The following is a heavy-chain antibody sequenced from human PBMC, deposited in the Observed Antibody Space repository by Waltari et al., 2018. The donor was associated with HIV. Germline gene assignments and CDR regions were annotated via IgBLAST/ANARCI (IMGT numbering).Heavy chain of an antibody. Sequence: EVQLVESGGGLVQPGGSLRLSCAASGFTFSSYWMSWVRQAPGKGLQWVSNIKRDGSEKYYVDSVKGRFTISRDNVKNSLYLQMNSLRDDDTAVYYCVRGLGGFGDYWGQGSLVTVSS. V-gene: IGHV3-7*01. CDR3: VRGLGGFGDY. J-gene: IGHJ4*02. CDR2: IKRDGSEK. CDR1: GFTFSSYW. D-gene: IGHD3-16*01.